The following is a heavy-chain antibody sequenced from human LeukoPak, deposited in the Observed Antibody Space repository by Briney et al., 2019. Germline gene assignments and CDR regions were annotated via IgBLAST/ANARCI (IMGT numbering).Heavy chain of an antibody. Sequence: KPSETLSLTCAVYGGSFSGYYWSWIRQPPGKGLEWIGEINHSGSTNYNPSLKSRVTISVDTSKNQFSLKLSSVTAADTAVYYCARGRRLRYSDWLLSPLHYWGQGTLVTVSS. CDR2: INHSGST. CDR3: ARGRRLRYSDWLLSPLHY. CDR1: GGSFSGYY. J-gene: IGHJ4*02. D-gene: IGHD3-9*01. V-gene: IGHV4-34*01.